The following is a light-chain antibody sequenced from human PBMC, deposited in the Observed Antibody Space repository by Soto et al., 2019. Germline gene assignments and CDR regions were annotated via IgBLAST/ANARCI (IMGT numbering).Light chain of an antibody. V-gene: IGKV3D-15*01. CDR1: QSVDSN. J-gene: IGKJ4*01. Sequence: IVMYHSPSTLSVSTGERATLSCRASQSVDSNLAWYQQKPGQAPRLLIFGASTRATGIPARFSGSGSGTDFTLTISSLQSEDFGVYFCQQYDNWPLTFGGGTKVDI. CDR3: QQYDNWPLT. CDR2: GAS.